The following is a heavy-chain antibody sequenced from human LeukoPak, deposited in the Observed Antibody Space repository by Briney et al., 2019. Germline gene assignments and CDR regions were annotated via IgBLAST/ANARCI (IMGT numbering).Heavy chain of an antibody. Sequence: APVKVSCKASVYTFTSYVISWVPQAPGQGLEWMGWFSAYNGHTNYAQKLQGRVTMTTDTSTSTAYMELRSLRSDDTAVYYCARVLSDSSGYLPLSGDYWGQGTLVTVSS. CDR3: ARVLSDSSGYLPLSGDY. J-gene: IGHJ4*02. CDR2: FSAYNGHT. CDR1: VYTFTSYV. V-gene: IGHV1-18*01. D-gene: IGHD3-22*01.